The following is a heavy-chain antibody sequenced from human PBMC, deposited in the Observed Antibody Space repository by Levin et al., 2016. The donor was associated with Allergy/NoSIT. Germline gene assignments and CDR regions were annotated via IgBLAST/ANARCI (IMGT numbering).Heavy chain of an antibody. CDR3: ARIRGYYDAYDY. J-gene: IGHJ4*02. Sequence: WIRQPPGKALEWLAHIFSNDEKSYSTSLKSRLTISKDTSKSQVVLTMTNMDPVDTATYYCARIRGYYDAYDYWGQGTLVTVSS. CDR2: IFSNDEK. V-gene: IGHV2-26*01. D-gene: IGHD3-22*01.